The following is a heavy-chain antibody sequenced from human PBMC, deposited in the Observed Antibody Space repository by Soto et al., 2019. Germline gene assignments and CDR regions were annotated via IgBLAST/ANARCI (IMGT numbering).Heavy chain of an antibody. CDR3: AKDWKSSYGPPVPFDY. V-gene: IGHV3-23*01. CDR1: GFTFSSYA. J-gene: IGHJ4*02. D-gene: IGHD5-18*01. Sequence: PGGSLRLSCAASGFTFSSYAMSWVRQAPGKGLEWVSAISGSGGSTYYADSVKGRFTISRDNSKNTLYLQMNSLRAEDTAVYYCAKDWKSSYGPPVPFDYWGLGTLVTVSS. CDR2: ISGSGGST.